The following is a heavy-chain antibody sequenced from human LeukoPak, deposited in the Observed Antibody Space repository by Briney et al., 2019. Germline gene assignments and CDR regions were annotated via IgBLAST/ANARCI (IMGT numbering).Heavy chain of an antibody. V-gene: IGHV4-34*01. CDR2: INHSGST. J-gene: IGHJ6*02. CDR3: ARAIKTEDYYYGMDV. CDR1: GGSFSGYY. Sequence: SSETLSLTCAVYGGSFSGYYWSWIRQPPGKGLEWIGEINHSGSTNYNPSLKSRVTISVDTSKNQFSLKLSSVTAADTAVYYCARAIKTEDYYYGMDVWGQGTTVTVSS.